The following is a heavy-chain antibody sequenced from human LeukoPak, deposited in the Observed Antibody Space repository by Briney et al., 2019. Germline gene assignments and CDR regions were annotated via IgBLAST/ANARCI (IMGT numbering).Heavy chain of an antibody. Sequence: PSETLSLTCTVSGGSISSHYWSWIRQPPGKGLEWIGYIYTSGSTNYNPSLKSRVTISVDTSKNQFSLKLSSVTAADTAVYYCARQMEYSSSWYGYWGQGTLVTVSS. J-gene: IGHJ4*02. D-gene: IGHD6-13*01. CDR3: ARQMEYSSSWYGY. CDR1: GGSISSHY. V-gene: IGHV4-4*09. CDR2: IYTSGST.